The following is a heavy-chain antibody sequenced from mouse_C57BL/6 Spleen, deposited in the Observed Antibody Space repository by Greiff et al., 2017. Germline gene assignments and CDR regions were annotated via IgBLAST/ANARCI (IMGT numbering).Heavy chain of an antibody. CDR2: IYPGSGNT. CDR1: GYSFTSYY. CDR3: ASYGSSRDAMDY. V-gene: IGHV1-66*01. D-gene: IGHD1-1*01. Sequence: QVQLKESGPELVKPGASVKISCKASGYSFTSYYIHWVKQRPGQGLEWIGWIYPGSGNTKYNEKFKGNATLTADTSSSTAYMQLSSLTSEDSAVYYCASYGSSRDAMDYWGQGTSVTVSS. J-gene: IGHJ4*01.